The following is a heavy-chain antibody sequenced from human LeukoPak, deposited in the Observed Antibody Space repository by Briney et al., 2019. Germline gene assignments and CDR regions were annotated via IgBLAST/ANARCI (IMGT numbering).Heavy chain of an antibody. Sequence: PGRSLRLSCAASGFTFSSYAMHWVRQAPGKGLEWVAVISYGGSNKYYADSVKGRFTISRDNSKNTLYLQMNSLRAEDTAVYYCARDHERYFDYWGQGTLVTVSS. J-gene: IGHJ4*02. CDR3: ARDHERYFDY. V-gene: IGHV3-30-3*01. CDR1: GFTFSSYA. CDR2: ISYGGSNK.